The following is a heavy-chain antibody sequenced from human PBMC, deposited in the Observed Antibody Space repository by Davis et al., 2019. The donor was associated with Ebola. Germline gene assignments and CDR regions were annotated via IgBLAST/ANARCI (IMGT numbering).Heavy chain of an antibody. CDR1: GFTFSSYS. J-gene: IGHJ4*02. CDR3: ARGPRWGGEVYNDY. D-gene: IGHD2-21*01. CDR2: ISSSSSYI. V-gene: IGHV3-21*01. Sequence: GSLRLSCAASGFTFSSYSMNWVRQAPGKGLEWVSSISSSSSYIYYADSVKGRFTISRDNAKNSLYLQMNSLRAEDTAVYYCARGPRWGGEVYNDYWGQGTLVTVSS.